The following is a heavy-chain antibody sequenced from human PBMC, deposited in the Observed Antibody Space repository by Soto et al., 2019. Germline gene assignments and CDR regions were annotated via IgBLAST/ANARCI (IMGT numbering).Heavy chain of an antibody. J-gene: IGHJ4*02. CDR3: AREGDWRYFDH. CDR1: GGSISSGDYY. Sequence: SETLSLTCTVSGGSISSGDYYWSWIRQPPGKGLEWIGYIYYSGSTNYNPSLKSRVTISVDTSKNQFSLKLSSVTAADTAVYYCAREGDWRYFDHWGQGTLVTVSS. CDR2: IYYSGST. D-gene: IGHD2-21*02. V-gene: IGHV4-61*08.